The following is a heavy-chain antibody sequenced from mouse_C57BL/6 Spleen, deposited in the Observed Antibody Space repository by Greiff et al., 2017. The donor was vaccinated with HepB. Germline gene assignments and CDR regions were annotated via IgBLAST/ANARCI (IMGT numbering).Heavy chain of an antibody. D-gene: IGHD1-1*01. CDR1: GFNIKDDY. Sequence: DVQLVESGAELVRPGASVKLSCTASGFNIKDDYMHWVKQRPEQGLEWIGWIDPENGDTEYASKFQGKATITADTSSNTAYLQLSSLTSEDTAVYYCTTSDGSSYYYAMDYWGQGTSVTVSS. CDR2: IDPENGDT. CDR3: TTSDGSSYYYAMDY. V-gene: IGHV14-4*01. J-gene: IGHJ4*01.